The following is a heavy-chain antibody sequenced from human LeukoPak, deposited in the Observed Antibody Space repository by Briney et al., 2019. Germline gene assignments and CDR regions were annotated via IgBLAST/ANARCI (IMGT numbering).Heavy chain of an antibody. CDR2: VGHSGTT. CDR1: GGSFNDYL. J-gene: IGHJ3*02. D-gene: IGHD3-10*01. V-gene: IGHV4-34*01. Sequence: SETLSLTCAVYGGSFNDYLWSWIRQPPGQGLEWIGEVGHSGTTNYNPSLKSRVTISVDTSKNQFSLKLTSVTAADTAVYYCARELISSRAAFDTWGQGTVVTVSS. CDR3: ARELISSRAAFDT.